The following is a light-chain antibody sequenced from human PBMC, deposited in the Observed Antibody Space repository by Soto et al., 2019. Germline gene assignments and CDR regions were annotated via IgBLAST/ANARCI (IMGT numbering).Light chain of an antibody. J-gene: IGKJ2*01. V-gene: IGKV1-39*01. CDR2: SAS. CDR3: QQTYTTPYT. Sequence: DIQMTQSPSSLSASAGDRVTVSCRASQSINSYLNWYQQKPGKAPTLLIYSASSLEEGVPSRFSGSGSGTEFTLTISSLQPEDFATYSCQQTYTTPYTFGQGTKLEIK. CDR1: QSINSY.